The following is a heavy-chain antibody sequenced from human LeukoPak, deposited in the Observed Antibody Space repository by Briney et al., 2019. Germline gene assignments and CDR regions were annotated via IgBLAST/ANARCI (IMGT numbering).Heavy chain of an antibody. CDR3: ARASCSSTSCPPDYYYYYMDV. CDR1: GGTFSSYA. D-gene: IGHD2-2*01. CDR2: IIPIFGTA. V-gene: IGHV1-69*13. J-gene: IGHJ6*03. Sequence: SVKVSCKASGGTFSSYAISWVRQAPGQGLEWMGGIIPIFGTANYAQKFQGRVTITADESTSIAYMELSSLRSEDTAVYYCARASCSSTSCPPDYYYYYMDVWGKGTTVTVSS.